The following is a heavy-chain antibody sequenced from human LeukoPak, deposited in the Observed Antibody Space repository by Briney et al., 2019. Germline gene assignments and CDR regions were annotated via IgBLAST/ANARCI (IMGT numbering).Heavy chain of an antibody. J-gene: IGHJ4*02. CDR2: IWYDGSNK. V-gene: IGHV3-33*01. D-gene: IGHD3-22*01. CDR1: GFTFSSYG. Sequence: GRSLRLSCAASGFTFSSYGMHWVRQAPGKGLEWVAVIWYDGSNKYYVDSVKDRLPISRDNSKNTLYLQMNSLRAEDTAVYYCARAGYSYRIRAPPIDYWGQGTLVTVSS. CDR3: ARAGYSYRIRAPPIDY.